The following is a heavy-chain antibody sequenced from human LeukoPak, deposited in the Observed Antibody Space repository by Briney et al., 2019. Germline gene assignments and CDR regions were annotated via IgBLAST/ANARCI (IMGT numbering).Heavy chain of an antibody. CDR1: GFTFSSYS. J-gene: IGHJ4*02. D-gene: IGHD3-22*01. V-gene: IGHV3-48*04. CDR2: ISSSGSTI. Sequence: SGGSLRLSCAASGFTFSSYSMNWVRQAPGKGLEWVSYISSSGSTIYYADSVKGRFTISRDNAKNSLYLQMNSLRAEDTAVYYCAREEYYDSSGYFDYWGQGTLVTVSS. CDR3: AREEYYDSSGYFDY.